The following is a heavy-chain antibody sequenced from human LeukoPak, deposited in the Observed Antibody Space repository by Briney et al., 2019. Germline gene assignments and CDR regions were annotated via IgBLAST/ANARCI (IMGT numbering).Heavy chain of an antibody. Sequence: ASVKVSCKASGYTFTSYDINWVRQATGQGLEWMGWMNPNSGNTGYAQKFQGRVTITRNTSISTAYMELSSLRSEDTAVYYCARGLRGWLLLPSVRSIKYYFDYWGQGTLVTVSS. D-gene: IGHD3-22*01. CDR2: MNPNSGNT. CDR1: GYTFTSYD. J-gene: IGHJ4*02. CDR3: ARGLRGWLLLPSVRSIKYYFDY. V-gene: IGHV1-8*03.